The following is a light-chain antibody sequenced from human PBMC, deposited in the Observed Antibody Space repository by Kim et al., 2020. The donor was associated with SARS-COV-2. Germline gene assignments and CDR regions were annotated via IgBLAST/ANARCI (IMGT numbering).Light chain of an antibody. CDR2: GKN. J-gene: IGLJ1*01. CDR3: NSRDSSGNPPYV. CDR1: SLRSYY. Sequence: SSELTQDPAVSVALGQTVRITCQGDSLRSYYASWYQQKPGQAPVLVIYGKNKRPSGIPDRFSGSSSGNTASLTITGAQAEDEADYYCNSRDSSGNPPYVFGTGTKVTVL. V-gene: IGLV3-19*01.